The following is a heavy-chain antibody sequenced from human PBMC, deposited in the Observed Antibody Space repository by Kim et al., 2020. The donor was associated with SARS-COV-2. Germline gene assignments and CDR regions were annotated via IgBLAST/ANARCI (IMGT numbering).Heavy chain of an antibody. D-gene: IGHD6-19*01. CDR3: ARGGGAVAGTLSEYFQH. CDR2: ISYDGSNK. V-gene: IGHV3-30*04. J-gene: IGHJ1*01. CDR1: GFTFSSYA. Sequence: GGSLRLSCAASGFTFSSYAMHWVRQAPGKGLEWVAVISYDGSNKYYADSVKGRFTISRDNSKNTLYLQMNSLRAEDTAVYYCARGGGAVAGTLSEYFQHWGQGTLVTVSS.